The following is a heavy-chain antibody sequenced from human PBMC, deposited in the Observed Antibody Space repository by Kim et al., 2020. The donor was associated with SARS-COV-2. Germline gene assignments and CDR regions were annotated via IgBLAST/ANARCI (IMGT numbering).Heavy chain of an antibody. CDR3: ARDPLGSSGWYGWDYYYYGMDV. Sequence: ASVKVSCKASGYTFTSYGISWVRQAPGQGLEWMGWISAYNGNTNYAQKLQGRVTMTTDTSTSTAYMELRSLRSDDTAVYYCARDPLGSSGWYGWDYYYYGMDVWGQGTTVTVSS. V-gene: IGHV1-18*01. CDR1: GYTFTSYG. J-gene: IGHJ6*02. CDR2: ISAYNGNT. D-gene: IGHD6-19*01.